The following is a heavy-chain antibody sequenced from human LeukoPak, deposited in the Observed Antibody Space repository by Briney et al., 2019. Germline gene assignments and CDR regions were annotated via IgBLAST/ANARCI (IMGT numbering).Heavy chain of an antibody. CDR3: AREYEPAGTELQNWFDP. V-gene: IGHV1-18*01. CDR1: GYTFTSYG. D-gene: IGHD6-19*01. J-gene: IGHJ5*02. CDR2: ISVYNGNT. Sequence: ASVKVSCKASGYTFTSYGISWVRQAPGQGLEWMGWISVYNGNTNYAQKLQGRVTMTTDTSTSTAYMELRSLRSDDTAVYYCAREYEPAGTELQNWFDPWGQGTLVTVSS.